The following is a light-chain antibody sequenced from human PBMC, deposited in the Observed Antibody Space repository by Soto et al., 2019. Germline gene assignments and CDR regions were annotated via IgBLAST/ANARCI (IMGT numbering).Light chain of an antibody. Sequence: QSVLTQPPSASGTPGQRVTISCSGSSSNIGSNYVFWYQHLPGTAPKLLIYRNNQRPSGVPARFSGSKSGTSASLAISGLRSEDETDYYCAAWDDSLSGVLFGGGTKLTVL. CDR3: AAWDDSLSGVL. V-gene: IGLV1-47*01. CDR2: RNN. J-gene: IGLJ2*01. CDR1: SSNIGSNY.